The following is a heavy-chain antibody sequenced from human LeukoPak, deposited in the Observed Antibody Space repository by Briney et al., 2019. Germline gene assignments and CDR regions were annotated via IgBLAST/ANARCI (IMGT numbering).Heavy chain of an antibody. V-gene: IGHV4-59*01. CDR1: GGSINSNY. CDR3: ARDIVGTYGMDV. D-gene: IGHD2-15*01. J-gene: IGHJ6*02. CDR2: IYYSGST. Sequence: SSGTLSLTCTVSGGSINSNYWNWIRQPPGKGLEWIGHIYYSGSTNYSPSLNSRVTISLDTSKNQFSLEMRSVTAADTAVYYCARDIVGTYGMDVWGQGTSVTVSS.